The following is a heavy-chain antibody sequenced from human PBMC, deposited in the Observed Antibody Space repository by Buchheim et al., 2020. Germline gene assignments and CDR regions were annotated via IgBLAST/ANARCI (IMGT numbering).Heavy chain of an antibody. J-gene: IGHJ4*02. V-gene: IGHV4-61*02. CDR3: ARDHYGSGTSYWYYFDY. Sequence: QVQLQESGPGLVKPSQTLSLTCTVSGGSISSDNYYWNWIRQPAGKGLEWIGRIYTSGSTNYNPSLKSRVIISLDTSKNQLSLKLSSVTAADTAVYYCARDHYGSGTSYWYYFDYWGQGTL. D-gene: IGHD3-10*01. CDR1: GGSISSDNYY. CDR2: IYTSGST.